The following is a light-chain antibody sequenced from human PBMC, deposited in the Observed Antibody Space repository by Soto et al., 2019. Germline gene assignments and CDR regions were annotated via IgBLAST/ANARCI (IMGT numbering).Light chain of an antibody. J-gene: IGKJ5*01. CDR2: AAS. CDR1: QGISSY. V-gene: IGKV1-8*01. CDR3: QQYYSYPRSIT. Sequence: IRMTQSPSAVSASTADRPTITCRPSQGISSYLAWYQQKPGKAPKLLIYAASTLQSGVPSRFSGSGSGTDFTLTISCLQSEDFATYYCQQYYSYPRSITFGQGARLEI.